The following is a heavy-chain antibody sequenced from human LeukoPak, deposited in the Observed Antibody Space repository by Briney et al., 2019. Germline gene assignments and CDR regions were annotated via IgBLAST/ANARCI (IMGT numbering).Heavy chain of an antibody. CDR3: ICSNPSSDH. D-gene: IGHD3-10*02. CDR2: VNSDGSST. V-gene: IGHV3-74*03. CDR1: GYTFSDYW. J-gene: IGHJ4*02. Sequence: GGSLRLSCSASGYTFSDYWMHWVRQVPGKGPVWVSRVNSDGSSTAYADSVKGRFTISRDNAKNTLHLQMDSLRVEDTAVYYCICSNPSSDHWGQGTLVTVSS.